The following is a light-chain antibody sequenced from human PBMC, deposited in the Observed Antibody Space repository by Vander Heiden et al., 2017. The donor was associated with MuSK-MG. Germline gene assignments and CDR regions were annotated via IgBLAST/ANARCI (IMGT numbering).Light chain of an antibody. CDR3: NSRDSSGNHVV. CDR2: GKN. Sequence: SSELTQEPAVSVALGQTVRITCQGDSLRSYYASWYQQKPGQAPVLVIYGKNNRPSGIPDRFSGSSSGNTASLTITGAQAEDEADYYCNSRDSSGNHVVFGGGTKLTGL. CDR1: SLRSYY. V-gene: IGLV3-19*01. J-gene: IGLJ2*01.